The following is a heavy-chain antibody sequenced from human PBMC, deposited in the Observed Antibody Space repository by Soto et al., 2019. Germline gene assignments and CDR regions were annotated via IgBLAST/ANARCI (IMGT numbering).Heavy chain of an antibody. CDR1: GGSIGSYH. V-gene: IGHV4-59*01. CDR2: VYYTGTT. D-gene: IGHD4-17*01. CDR3: ARDTVLTGMFDF. J-gene: IGHJ4*02. Sequence: SETLSLTCTVSGGSIGSYHWSWVRQPPGKGLEWIASVYYTGTTNYNPSLGSRVTISIDAPGNRFSMEITSVTAADTAIYYCARDTVLTGMFDFWGQGTLVTVSS.